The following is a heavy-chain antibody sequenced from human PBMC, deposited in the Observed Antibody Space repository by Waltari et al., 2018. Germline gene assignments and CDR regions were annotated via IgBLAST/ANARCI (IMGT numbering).Heavy chain of an antibody. D-gene: IGHD3-10*01. J-gene: IGHJ4*02. CDR2: IIPIFGTA. V-gene: IGHV1-69*12. Sequence: QVQLVQSGAEVKKPGSSVKVSCKASGCTFSSYAISWVGPPPGQGLEWMGGIIPIFGTANYAQKFQGRVTITADESTSTAYMELSSLRSEDTAVYYCARIPWSSGSYYNGHFDYWGQGTLVTVSS. CDR3: ARIPWSSGSYYNGHFDY. CDR1: GCTFSSYA.